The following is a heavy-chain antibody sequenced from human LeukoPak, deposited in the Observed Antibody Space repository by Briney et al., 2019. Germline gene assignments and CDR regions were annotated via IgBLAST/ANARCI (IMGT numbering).Heavy chain of an antibody. J-gene: IGHJ3*02. CDR3: ARLTITMVRGVIINTAFDI. V-gene: IGHV1-69*05. Sequence: ASVTVSCKASGGTFSSYAISWVRQAPGQGLEWMGGIIPIFGTANYAQKFQGRVTITTDESTSTAYMELSSLRSEDTAVYYCARLTITMVRGVIINTAFDIWGQGTMVTVSS. CDR2: IIPIFGTA. CDR1: GGTFSSYA. D-gene: IGHD3-10*01.